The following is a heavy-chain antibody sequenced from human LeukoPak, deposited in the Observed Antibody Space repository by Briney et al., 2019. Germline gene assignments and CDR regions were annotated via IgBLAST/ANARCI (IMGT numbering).Heavy chain of an antibody. CDR3: ASSRDWYAVS. CDR2: ITGSSSPI. Sequence: YPGGSLRLSCAASGFTSSSYAMNWVRQAPGKGLEWISYITGSSSPIYYADSVKGRFTISRDNAKNSLYLQMNSLRAEDTAMYYCASSRDWYAVSWGQGTLVTVSS. CDR1: GFTSSSYA. D-gene: IGHD6-19*01. V-gene: IGHV3-48*01. J-gene: IGHJ4*02.